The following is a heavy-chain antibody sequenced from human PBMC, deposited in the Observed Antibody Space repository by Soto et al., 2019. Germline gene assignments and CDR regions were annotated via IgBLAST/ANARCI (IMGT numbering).Heavy chain of an antibody. CDR3: ARYSYWQDY. CDR2: ISSGSSYI. V-gene: IGHV3-21*01. J-gene: IGHJ4*02. Sequence: GWSLRLSCAASGFTFSSYTMNWVRQAPGKGLEWVSSISSGSSYIYYADSVKGRFTISRGNANNSLYLQMKSLRAVDTAGYYCARYSYWQDYWGQGNLVTVSS. CDR1: GFTFSSYT. D-gene: IGHD5-18*01.